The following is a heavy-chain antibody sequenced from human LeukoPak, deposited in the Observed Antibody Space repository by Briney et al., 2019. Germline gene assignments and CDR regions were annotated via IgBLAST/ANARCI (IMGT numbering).Heavy chain of an antibody. CDR3: ARFGYDILTGGLFDP. J-gene: IGHJ5*02. Sequence: PSETLSLTCTVSGGSISSSSYYWGWIRQPPGKGLEWIGSIYYSGSTYYNPSLKSRVTISVDTSKNQFSLKLSFVTAADTAVYYCARFGYDILTGGLFDPWGQGTLVTVSS. CDR2: IYYSGST. D-gene: IGHD3-9*01. CDR1: GGSISSSSYY. V-gene: IGHV4-39*01.